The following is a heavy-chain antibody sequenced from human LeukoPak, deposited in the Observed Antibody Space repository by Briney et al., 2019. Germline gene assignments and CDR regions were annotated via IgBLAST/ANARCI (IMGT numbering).Heavy chain of an antibody. CDR2: IYTSGST. V-gene: IGHV4-61*02. D-gene: IGHD6-13*01. CDR1: GGSISSGSYY. J-gene: IGHJ4*02. CDR3: ARELASSWYYFDS. Sequence: SETLSLTCTVSGGSISSGSYYWSWIRQPAGKGLEWIGRIYTSGSTNYNPSLKSRVTISVATSKNQFSLKLDFVTAADTAVYFCARELASSWYYFDSWGQGSLVTVSS.